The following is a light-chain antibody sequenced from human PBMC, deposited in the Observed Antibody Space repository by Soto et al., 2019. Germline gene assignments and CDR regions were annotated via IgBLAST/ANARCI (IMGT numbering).Light chain of an antibody. CDR1: YSDIGSYND. J-gene: IGLJ2*01. CDR2: DVS. V-gene: IGLV2-11*01. CDR3: CSYARTYRLMI. Sequence: QSALTQPRSVSGSPGQSVTISCTGTYSDIGSYNDVSWYQHHPAKAPRLMIFDVSQRPSGVPDRLSGSKSGNTASLTISGLQTEDEADYYCCSYARTYRLMIFGEGTKVTVL.